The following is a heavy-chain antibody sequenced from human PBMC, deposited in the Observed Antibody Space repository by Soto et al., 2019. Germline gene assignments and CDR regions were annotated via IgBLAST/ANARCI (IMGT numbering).Heavy chain of an antibody. V-gene: IGHV3-23*01. J-gene: IGHJ4*02. D-gene: IGHD3-10*01. CDR1: GLTFSSCA. CDR2: ISGSGGST. CDR3: AKEWYGSGSYYMDSF. Sequence: PGGSLRLSCAASGLTFSSCAMSWVRQAPGKGLEWVSAISGSGGSTYYADSVKGRFTISRDNSKNTLYLQMNSLRAEDTAVYYCAKEWYGSGSYYMDSFWGQGTLVTVSS.